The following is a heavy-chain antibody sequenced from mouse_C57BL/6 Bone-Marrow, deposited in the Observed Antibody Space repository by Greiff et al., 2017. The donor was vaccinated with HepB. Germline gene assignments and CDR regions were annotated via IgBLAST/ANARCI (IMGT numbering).Heavy chain of an antibody. V-gene: IGHV5-4*03. D-gene: IGHD1-1*01. CDR3: ARVGTTVVVFDY. J-gene: IGHJ2*01. Sequence: EVKLVESGGGLVKPGGSLKLSCAASGFTFSSYAMSWVRQTPEKGLEWVATISDGGSYTYYPDNVKGRFTISRDNAKNNLYLQMSHLKSEDTAMYYCARVGTTVVVFDYWGQGTTLTVSS. CDR1: GFTFSSYA. CDR2: ISDGGSYT.